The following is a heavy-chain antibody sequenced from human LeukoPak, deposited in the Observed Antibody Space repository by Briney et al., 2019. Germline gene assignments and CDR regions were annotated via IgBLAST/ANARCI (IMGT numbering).Heavy chain of an antibody. J-gene: IGHJ4*02. V-gene: IGHV1-18*01. CDR1: GYTFTSYG. CDR2: ISAYNGNT. D-gene: IGHD3-16*02. Sequence: ASVKVSCKASGYTFTSYGISWVRQAPGQGLEWMGWISAYNGNTNYAQKLQGRVTMTTDTSTSTAYMELRSLRSDDTAVYYCARDYNGYVWGSYLSDYWGQGTLVTVSS. CDR3: ARDYNGYVWGSYLSDY.